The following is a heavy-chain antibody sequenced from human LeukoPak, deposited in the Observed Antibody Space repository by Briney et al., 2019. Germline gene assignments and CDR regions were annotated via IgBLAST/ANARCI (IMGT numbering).Heavy chain of an antibody. D-gene: IGHD1-1*01. CDR1: GFTFSRFW. CDR2: IHPEGNEK. CDR3: ARGDDFSGDH. Sequence: GGSLRLSCAVSGFTFSRFWMSWVRQAPGRGLEWVANIHPEGNEKYHVESVKGRFTISRDNTKNLLFLQMNGLRVEDTAVYYCARGDDFSGDHWGQGTLVTVSS. V-gene: IGHV3-7*04. J-gene: IGHJ4*02.